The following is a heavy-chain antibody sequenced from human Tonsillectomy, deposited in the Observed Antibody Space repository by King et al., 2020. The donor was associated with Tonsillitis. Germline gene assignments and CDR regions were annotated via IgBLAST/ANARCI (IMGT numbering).Heavy chain of an antibody. CDR2: IRYDGSNK. D-gene: IGHD3-22*01. CDR1: GFTFSSYG. J-gene: IGHJ6*02. V-gene: IGHV3-30*02. CDR3: AKDYYYDSSGYYSNYYYYGMDG. Sequence: VQLVESGGGVVQPGGSLRLSCAASGFTFSSYGMHWVRQAPGKGLEWVAFIRYDGSNKYYADSVKGRFTISRDNSKNTLYLQMNSLRAEDTAVYYCAKDYYYDSSGYYSNYYYYGMDGWGQGTTVTVSS.